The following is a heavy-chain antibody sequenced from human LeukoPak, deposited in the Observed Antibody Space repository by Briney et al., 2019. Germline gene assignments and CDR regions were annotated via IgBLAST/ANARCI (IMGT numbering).Heavy chain of an antibody. Sequence: GGSLRLSCAASGFTFSDYYMSWIRQAPGKGLEWVSYISSSSSYTNYADSVKGRFTISRDNAKNSLYLQMNSLRAEDTAAYYCARVGSMVRGPNYFDYWGQGTLVTVSS. CDR3: ARVGSMVRGPNYFDY. V-gene: IGHV3-11*06. CDR1: GFTFSDYY. D-gene: IGHD3-10*01. J-gene: IGHJ4*02. CDR2: ISSSSSYT.